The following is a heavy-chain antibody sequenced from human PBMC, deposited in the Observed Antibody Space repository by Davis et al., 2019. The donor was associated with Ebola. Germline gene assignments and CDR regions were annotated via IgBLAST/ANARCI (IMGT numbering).Heavy chain of an antibody. J-gene: IGHJ4*02. CDR1: GGSISSSNW. Sequence: MPSETLSLTCAVSGGSISSSNWWRWVRQPPGKGLEWIGEIYHSGSTNYNPSLKSRVTISVDKSKNQFSLKLSSVTAADTAVYYCARHIVVVEAEYFDYWGQGTLVTVSS. CDR2: IYHSGST. D-gene: IGHD2-15*01. CDR3: ARHIVVVEAEYFDY. V-gene: IGHV4-4*02.